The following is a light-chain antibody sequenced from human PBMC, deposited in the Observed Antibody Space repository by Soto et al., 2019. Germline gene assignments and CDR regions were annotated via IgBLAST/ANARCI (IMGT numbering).Light chain of an antibody. CDR1: SSNIGADYD. CDR2: GNT. Sequence: QAVVTQPPSVSGAPGKRVTISCTGSSSNIGADYDVHWYQQLPGTAPKLLIYGNTNRPSGVPDRFSGSKSGTSASLAITGLQAEDEADYYCQSYDSSLITSVFGGGTKLTVL. CDR3: QSYDSSLITSV. J-gene: IGLJ2*01. V-gene: IGLV1-40*01.